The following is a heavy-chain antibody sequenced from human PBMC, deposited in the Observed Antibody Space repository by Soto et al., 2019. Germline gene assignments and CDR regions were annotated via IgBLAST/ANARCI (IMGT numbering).Heavy chain of an antibody. D-gene: IGHD1-26*01. CDR3: ARVPLRRVGATDAFDI. V-gene: IGHV1-3*01. J-gene: IGHJ3*02. CDR1: GYTFTSYA. CDR2: INAGNGNT. Sequence: ASVKVSCKASGYTFTSYAMHWVRQAPGQRLEWMGWINAGNGNTKYSQKFQGRVTITRDTSASTAYMELSSLRSEDTAVYYCARVPLRRVGATDAFDIWGQGTMVTVSS.